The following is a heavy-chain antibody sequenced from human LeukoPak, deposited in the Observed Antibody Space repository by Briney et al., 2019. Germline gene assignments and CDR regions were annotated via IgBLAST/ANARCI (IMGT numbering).Heavy chain of an antibody. CDR1: GFTVSSNY. Sequence: GGSLRLSCAASGFTVSSNYMSWVRQAPGKGLDWVSVIYSGGSTYYADSVKGRFTISRDNSKNTLYLQMNSMRAEDTAVYYCARDRDYYYGMDVWSQGTTVTVSS. CDR3: ARDRDYYYGMDV. J-gene: IGHJ6*02. CDR2: IYSGGST. V-gene: IGHV3-53*01.